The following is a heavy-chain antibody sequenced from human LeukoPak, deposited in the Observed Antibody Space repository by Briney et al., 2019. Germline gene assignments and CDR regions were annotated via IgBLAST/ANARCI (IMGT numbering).Heavy chain of an antibody. CDR2: IYYSGST. J-gene: IGHJ4*02. Sequence: SETLSLTCTVSGGSITNYYWTYIRQPPGKGLEWVGYIYYSGSTSYNPSLKSRISISVDMSKNQFSLKLSSVTAADTAVYYCARTTVHGSLDYWGQGTLVTVSS. D-gene: IGHD4-11*01. CDR1: GGSITNYY. CDR3: ARTTVHGSLDY. V-gene: IGHV4-59*01.